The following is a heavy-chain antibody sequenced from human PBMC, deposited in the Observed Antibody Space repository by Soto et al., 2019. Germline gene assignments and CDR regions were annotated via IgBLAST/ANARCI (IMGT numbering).Heavy chain of an antibody. CDR2: IYSSGRT. V-gene: IGHV4-59*01. Sequence: PPENRSLTCTVSGGSISSYCWSWIRQPPGKGLEWVGDIYSSGRTNYHPSLKSRVTISVDTSKNQFSLKLSSVTAADTAVYYCARDRRYDSSGYYYPGYYYGMDVWGQGTTVTVS. CDR3: ARDRRYDSSGYYYPGYYYGMDV. D-gene: IGHD3-22*01. CDR1: GGSISSYC. J-gene: IGHJ6*02.